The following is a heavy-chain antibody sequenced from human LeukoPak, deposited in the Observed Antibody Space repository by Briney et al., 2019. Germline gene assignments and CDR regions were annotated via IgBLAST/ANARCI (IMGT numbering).Heavy chain of an antibody. CDR2: IHYSWST. J-gene: IGHJ5*02. Sequence: SQTLSLTCTVSGGCISSGDYYWSWIHQPPGKGLEWIGYIHYSWSTYYNPSLKSRVTISVDTSKNQFSLKLSSVTAADTAVYYCARDRLGYCSGGSCQMAWGQGTLVTVSS. V-gene: IGHV4-30-4*01. D-gene: IGHD2-15*01. CDR3: ARDRLGYCSGGSCQMA. CDR1: GGCISSGDYY.